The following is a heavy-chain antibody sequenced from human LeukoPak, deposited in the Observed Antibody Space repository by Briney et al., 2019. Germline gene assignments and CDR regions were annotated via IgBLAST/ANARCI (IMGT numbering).Heavy chain of an antibody. D-gene: IGHD3-10*01. CDR2: DRYDGSTQ. CDR3: AKAKVAFGMMSIGGHDY. J-gene: IGHJ4*02. V-gene: IGHV3-30*02. Sequence: GGSLRISCVASGFTMSRFGVHWVRQAPGKGLEWVSFDRYDGSTQQYADSVKGRFSVSRDNSKNTFYLQMNSVESEDTAVYYCAKAKVAFGMMSIGGHDYWGPGTLVIVS. CDR1: GFTMSRFG.